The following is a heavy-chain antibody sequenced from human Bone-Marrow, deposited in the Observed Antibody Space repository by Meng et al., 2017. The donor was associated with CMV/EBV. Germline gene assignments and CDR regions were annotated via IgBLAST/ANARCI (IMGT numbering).Heavy chain of an antibody. CDR3: ARADQAVAGTWDY. D-gene: IGHD6-19*01. CDR1: GFTFSNAW. CDR2: ISYDGSNK. V-gene: IGHV3-30*03. J-gene: IGHJ4*02. Sequence: GESLKISCAASGFTFSNAWMSWVRQAPGKGLEWVAVISYDGSNKYYADSVKGRFTISRDNSKNTLYLQMNSLRAEDTAVYYCARADQAVAGTWDYWGQGTLVTVSS.